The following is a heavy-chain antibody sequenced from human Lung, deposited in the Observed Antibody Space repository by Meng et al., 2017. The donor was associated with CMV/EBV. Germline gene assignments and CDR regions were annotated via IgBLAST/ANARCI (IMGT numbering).Heavy chain of an antibody. Sequence: ASVXVSXKASRYTFSDYYMHWVRQAPGQGLEWMGWINPKSGGTNYAQTFQGRVTMTRDTSISTAYMELSRLRSDDTAVYYCARDRYIRVGAPGDYWGQGTLVTVSS. D-gene: IGHD1-26*01. J-gene: IGHJ4*02. V-gene: IGHV1-2*02. CDR2: INPKSGGT. CDR1: RYTFSDYY. CDR3: ARDRYIRVGAPGDY.